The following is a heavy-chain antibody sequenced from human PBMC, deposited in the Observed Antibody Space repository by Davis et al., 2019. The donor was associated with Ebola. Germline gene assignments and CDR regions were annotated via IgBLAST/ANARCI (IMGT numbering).Heavy chain of an antibody. Sequence: GGSLRLSCAASGFTFSSYSMNWVRQAPGKGLEWVSSISSSSSYIYYVDSVKGRFTISRDNAKNSLYLQMNSLRAEDTAVYYCARDSRILWFGELPRRYYYYYGMDVWGQGTTVTVSS. CDR3: ARDSRILWFGELPRRYYYYYGMDV. V-gene: IGHV3-21*01. J-gene: IGHJ6*02. CDR2: ISSSSSYI. D-gene: IGHD3-10*01. CDR1: GFTFSSYS.